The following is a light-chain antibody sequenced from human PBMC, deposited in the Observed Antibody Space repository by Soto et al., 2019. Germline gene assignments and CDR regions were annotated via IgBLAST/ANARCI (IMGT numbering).Light chain of an antibody. CDR3: QQRKNWPPIT. Sequence: PVETATLSCRASQNVDKFLAWYQQRPGQAPRLLIFDASNRAPGVPVRFSGSGSGTVFTLTIGSLEPEDSAVYFCQQRKNWPPITFGQGPRLEIK. CDR2: DAS. CDR1: QNVDKF. J-gene: IGKJ5*01. V-gene: IGKV3-11*01.